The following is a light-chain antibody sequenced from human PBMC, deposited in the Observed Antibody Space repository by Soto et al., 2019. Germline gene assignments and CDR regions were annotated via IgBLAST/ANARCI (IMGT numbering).Light chain of an antibody. Sequence: QSALTQPASVSGSPGQSITISCTGTSSDVGGYNYVSWYQQHPGKAPKVIIYDVSYRPSGVSNRFSGSKSGNTASLTISGLQSEDKADYYCSSYTSTSTLVFGTGTKLTVL. CDR2: DVS. CDR1: SSDVGGYNY. V-gene: IGLV2-14*01. CDR3: SSYTSTSTLV. J-gene: IGLJ1*01.